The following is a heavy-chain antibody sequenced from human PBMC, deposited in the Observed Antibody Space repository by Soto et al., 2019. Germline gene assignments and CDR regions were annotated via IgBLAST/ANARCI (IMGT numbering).Heavy chain of an antibody. Sequence: EVQLVESGGGLVQPGRSLRLSCAASGFTFDDYAMHWVRQAPGKGLEWVSGISWNSGSIGYADSVKGRFTISRDNAKNSLYLQMNSLRAEDTALYYCAKGPIMTSWVDYWGQGTLVTVSS. CDR2: ISWNSGSI. V-gene: IGHV3-9*01. CDR3: AKGPIMTSWVDY. CDR1: GFTFDDYA. J-gene: IGHJ4*02. D-gene: IGHD2-2*01.